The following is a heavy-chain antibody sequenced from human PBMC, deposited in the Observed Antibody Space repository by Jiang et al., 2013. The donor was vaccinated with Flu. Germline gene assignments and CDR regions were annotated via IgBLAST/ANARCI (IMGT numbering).Heavy chain of an antibody. V-gene: IGHV3-72*01. Sequence: PGKGLEWLGRSRNKPSGYTTVYAASVRGRFTISRDDSKSSVYLQMNSLKTEDTAVYYCVTTIAVPGVFDYWGQGTLVTVSS. D-gene: IGHD6-19*01. J-gene: IGHJ4*02. CDR3: VTTIAVPGVFDY. CDR2: SRNKPSGYTT.